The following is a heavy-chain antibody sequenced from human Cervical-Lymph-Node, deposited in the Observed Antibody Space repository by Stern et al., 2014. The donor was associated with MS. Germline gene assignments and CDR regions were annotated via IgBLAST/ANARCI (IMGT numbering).Heavy chain of an antibody. V-gene: IGHV3-9*01. CDR3: TRDNPYCTGGTCLGFDY. J-gene: IGHJ4*02. Sequence: EVQLVESGGGLVQPGRSLRLSCAASGFTFDECTIHWVRQAPGKGLEWVSGISWDSGNIAYADSVKGRFAISRDNAKNSLYLQMNSLRTEDTAFYYCTRDNPYCTGGTCLGFDYWGQGTLVTVSS. CDR1: GFTFDECT. D-gene: IGHD2-15*01. CDR2: ISWDSGNI.